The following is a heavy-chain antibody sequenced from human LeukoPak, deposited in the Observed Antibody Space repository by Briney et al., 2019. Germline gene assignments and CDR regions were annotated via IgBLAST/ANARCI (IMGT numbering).Heavy chain of an antibody. CDR1: GGTFSSYA. D-gene: IGHD2-21*02. V-gene: IGHV1-69*06. Sequence: SVKVSCKASGGTFSSYAISWVRQAPGQGLEWMGGIIPIFGTANYAQEFQGRVTITADKSTSTAYMELSSLRSEDTAVYYCARDRDPICGGDCYSSYDYWGQGTLVTVSS. J-gene: IGHJ4*02. CDR2: IIPIFGTA. CDR3: ARDRDPICGGDCYSSYDY.